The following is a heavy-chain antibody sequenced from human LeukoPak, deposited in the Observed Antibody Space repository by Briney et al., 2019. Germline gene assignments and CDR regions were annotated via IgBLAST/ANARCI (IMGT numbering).Heavy chain of an antibody. J-gene: IGHJ3*02. CDR2: ISGSGGST. CDR1: GFTFRSYA. Sequence: PGGSLRLSRVVSGFTFRSYAMSWVRQAPGKGLEWVSAISGSGGSTYYADSVKGRFTISRDNSKNTLHLQMNSLRVEDTAVYYCAKPSSGYTSFHIWGQGTMVTVSS. V-gene: IGHV3-23*01. D-gene: IGHD3-22*01. CDR3: AKPSSGYTSFHI.